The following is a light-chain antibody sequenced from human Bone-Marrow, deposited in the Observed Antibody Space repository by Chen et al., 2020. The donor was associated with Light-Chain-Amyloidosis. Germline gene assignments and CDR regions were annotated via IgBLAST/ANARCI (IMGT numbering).Light chain of an antibody. J-gene: IGLJ3*02. CDR3: QVWDRSRDRPV. CDR1: NIGSTS. Sequence: SYVLTQPSSVSVAPGQTATIACGGNNIGSTSVHWYQQTPGQAPLLVVYDDSDRPSGIPERLSGYNSGNTATLAISRVEAGDEADYYWQVWDRSRDRPVFGGGTKLTVL. V-gene: IGLV3-21*02. CDR2: DDS.